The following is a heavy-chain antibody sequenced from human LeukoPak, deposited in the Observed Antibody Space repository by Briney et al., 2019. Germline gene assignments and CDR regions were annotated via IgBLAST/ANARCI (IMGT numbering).Heavy chain of an antibody. D-gene: IGHD2-2*01. Sequence: PSETLSLTCTVSGGSISSSSYYWGWIRQPPGKGLEWIGSIYYSGSTYYNPSLKSRVTISVDTSKNQFSLKLSSVTAADTAVYYCARAGAYCSSTCCLGIWFDPWGQGTLVTVSS. V-gene: IGHV4-39*01. CDR2: IYYSGST. CDR1: GGSISSSSYY. CDR3: ARAGAYCSSTCCLGIWFDP. J-gene: IGHJ5*02.